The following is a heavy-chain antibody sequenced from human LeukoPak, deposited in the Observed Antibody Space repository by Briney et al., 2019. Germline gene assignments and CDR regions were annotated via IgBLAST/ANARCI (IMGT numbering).Heavy chain of an antibody. CDR3: ATSRQVLLPFES. CDR1: GFTFSTFA. V-gene: IGHV3-23*01. CDR2: IFPSGGEI. Sequence: GGSLRLSCAASGFTFSTFAMIWVRQPPGKGLEWVSSIFPSGGEIHYADSVRGRFTISRDNSKSTLSLQMNSLRAEDTAIYYCATSRQVLLPFESWGQGTLVTVSS. D-gene: IGHD5-18*01. J-gene: IGHJ4*02.